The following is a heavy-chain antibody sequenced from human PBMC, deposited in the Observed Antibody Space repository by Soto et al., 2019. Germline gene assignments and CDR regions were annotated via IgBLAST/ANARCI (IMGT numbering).Heavy chain of an antibody. CDR3: AKDRRLSEVQLWSPSSRYFDL. Sequence: EVQLVESGGVVVQPGGSLRLSCAASGFTFDDYTMHWVRQAPGKGLEWVSLISWDGGSTYYADSVKGRFTISRDNSKNSLYLQMNSLRTEDTALYYCAKDRRLSEVQLWSPSSRYFDLWGRGTLVTVSS. V-gene: IGHV3-43*01. CDR2: ISWDGGST. J-gene: IGHJ2*01. D-gene: IGHD5-18*01. CDR1: GFTFDDYT.